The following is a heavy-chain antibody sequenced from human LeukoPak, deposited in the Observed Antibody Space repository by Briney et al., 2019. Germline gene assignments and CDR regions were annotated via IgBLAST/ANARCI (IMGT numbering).Heavy chain of an antibody. CDR3: ARDNCGSYFDAFDI. D-gene: IGHD1-26*01. V-gene: IGHV4-61*02. CDR1: GGSISSGSYY. CDR2: IYTSGST. J-gene: IGHJ3*02. Sequence: SQTLSLTCTVSGGSISSGSYYWSWIRQPAGKGLEWIGRIYTSGSTNYNPSLKSRVTISVDTSKNQFSLKLSSVTAADTAVYYCARDNCGSYFDAFDIWGQGTMVTVSS.